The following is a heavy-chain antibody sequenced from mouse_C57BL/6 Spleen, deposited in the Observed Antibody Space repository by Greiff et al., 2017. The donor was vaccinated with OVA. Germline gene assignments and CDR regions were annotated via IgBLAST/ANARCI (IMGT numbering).Heavy chain of an antibody. CDR1: GYTFTSYW. CDR3: AREGQHDAMDY. V-gene: IGHV1-69*01. CDR2: IDPADSCT. J-gene: IGHJ4*01. Sequence: QVQLKQPGAELVMPGASVKLSCKASGYTFTSYWKNWVKQRPGQGLEWIGEIDPADSCTNYNQKFKGKSTLTVDTSSSTAYMQLSSLTSEDAAVYYCAREGQHDAMDYWGQGTSVTVSS.